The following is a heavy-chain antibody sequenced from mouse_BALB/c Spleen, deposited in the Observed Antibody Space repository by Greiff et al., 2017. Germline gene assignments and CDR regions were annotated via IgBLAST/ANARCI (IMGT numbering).Heavy chain of an antibody. Sequence: EVQLQQSGGGLVQPGGSRKLSCAASGFTFSSFGMHWVRQAPEKGLEWVAYISSGSSTIYYADTVKGRFTISRDNPKNTLFLQMTSLRSEDTAMYYCARSDYYGSSGDYWGQGTTLTVSS. CDR2: ISSGSSTI. V-gene: IGHV5-17*02. J-gene: IGHJ2*01. D-gene: IGHD1-1*01. CDR3: ARSDYYGSSGDY. CDR1: GFTFSSFG.